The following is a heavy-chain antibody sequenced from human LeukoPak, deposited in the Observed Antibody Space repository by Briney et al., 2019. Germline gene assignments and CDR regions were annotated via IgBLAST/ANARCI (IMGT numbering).Heavy chain of an antibody. CDR1: GGSSSGYY. J-gene: IGHJ4*02. Sequence: PSETLSLTCAVYGGSSSGYYWSWIRQPPGKGLEWIGEINHSGSTNYNPSLKSRVTISVDTSKNQFSLKLSSVTAADTAVYYCASPYTAMDYWGQGTLVTVSS. D-gene: IGHD5-18*01. V-gene: IGHV4-34*01. CDR2: INHSGST. CDR3: ASPYTAMDY.